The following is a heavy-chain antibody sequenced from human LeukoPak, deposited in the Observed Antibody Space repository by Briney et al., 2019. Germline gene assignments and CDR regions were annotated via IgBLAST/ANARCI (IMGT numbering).Heavy chain of an antibody. V-gene: IGHV4-34*01. Sequence: SETLSLTCAVYGGSFSGYYWSWIRQPPGKGLEWIGEINHSGSTNYNPSLKSRVTISVDTSKNQFSLKLSSVTAADTAVYYCASPYYYYYYMDVWGKGTTVTVSS. J-gene: IGHJ6*03. CDR2: INHSGST. CDR1: GGSFSGYY. CDR3: ASPYYYYYYMDV.